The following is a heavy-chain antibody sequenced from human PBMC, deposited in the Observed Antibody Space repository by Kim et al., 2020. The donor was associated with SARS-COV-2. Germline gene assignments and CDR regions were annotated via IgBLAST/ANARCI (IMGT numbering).Heavy chain of an antibody. V-gene: IGHV4-34*01. D-gene: IGHD1-1*01. Sequence: SETLSLTCAVYGGSFSGYYWSWIRQPPGKGLEWIGEINHSGSTNYNPSLKSRVTISVDTSKNQFSLKLSSVTAADTAVYYCARGLRGYDYYYYGMDVWGQGTTVTVSS. J-gene: IGHJ6*02. CDR1: GGSFSGYY. CDR2: INHSGST. CDR3: ARGLRGYDYYYYGMDV.